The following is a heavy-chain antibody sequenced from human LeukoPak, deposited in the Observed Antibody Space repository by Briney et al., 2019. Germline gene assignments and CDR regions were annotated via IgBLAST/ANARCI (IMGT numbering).Heavy chain of an antibody. CDR2: IIPIFGTA. V-gene: IGHV1-69*13. Sequence: SVKVSCKASGGTFSSYAISWVRQGPGQGLEWMGGIIPIFGTANYAQKFQGRVTITADESTSTGYMELSSLRSEDAAVYYCARDRGVLRLAEDYYYMDVWGKGTTVTVSS. CDR1: GGTFSSYA. D-gene: IGHD3-3*01. CDR3: ARDRGVLRLAEDYYYMDV. J-gene: IGHJ6*03.